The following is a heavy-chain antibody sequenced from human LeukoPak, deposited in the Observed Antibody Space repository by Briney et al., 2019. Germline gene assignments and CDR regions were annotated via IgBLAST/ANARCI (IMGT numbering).Heavy chain of an antibody. CDR1: GFTFSSYS. CDR2: ISWDGGST. Sequence: PGGSLRLSCAASGFTFSSYSMNWVRQAPGKGLEWVSLISWDGGSTYYADSVKGRFTISRDNSKNSLYLQMNSLRAEDTALYYCAKSKGRGYSYGFFDYWGQGTLVTVSS. D-gene: IGHD5-18*01. V-gene: IGHV3-43D*03. CDR3: AKSKGRGYSYGFFDY. J-gene: IGHJ4*02.